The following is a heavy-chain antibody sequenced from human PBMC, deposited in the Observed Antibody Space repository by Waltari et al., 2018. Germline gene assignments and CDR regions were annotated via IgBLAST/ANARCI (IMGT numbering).Heavy chain of an antibody. D-gene: IGHD2-8*02. CDR2: INTDTGNP. CDR3: ARRPRSTGAPYFFDY. CDR1: GYTFTDYA. Sequence: QVQLVQSGSDLEKPGASVKVSCKASGYTFTDYAINWVRQAPGQGLEWMGWINTDTGNPTYAQGFTGRFVFPLDTSVSTAYLQIDSLEIEDTGLYYCARRPRSTGAPYFFDYWGQGTLVTVSS. J-gene: IGHJ4*02. V-gene: IGHV7-4-1*01.